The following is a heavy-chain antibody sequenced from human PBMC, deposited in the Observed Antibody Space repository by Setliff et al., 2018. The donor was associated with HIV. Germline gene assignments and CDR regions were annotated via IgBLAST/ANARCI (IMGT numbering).Heavy chain of an antibody. D-gene: IGHD3-3*01. CDR2: IYYNGST. Sequence: PSETLSLTCAFYGESSNDYYWNWIRQPPGKGLEWIGSIYYNGSTNYNPSLKSRVTISVDTSKNQFSLKLSSVTAADTAVYYCARDQSDWFYWGQGTLVTVSS. CDR1: GESSNDYY. V-gene: IGHV4-59*01. CDR3: ARDQSDWFY. J-gene: IGHJ4*02.